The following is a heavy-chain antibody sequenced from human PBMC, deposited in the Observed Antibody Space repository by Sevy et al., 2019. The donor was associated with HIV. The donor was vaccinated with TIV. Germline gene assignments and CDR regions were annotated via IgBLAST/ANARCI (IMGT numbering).Heavy chain of an antibody. Sequence: ASVKVSCKASGYTFTSYGISWVRQAPGQGLEWMGWISAYNGNTNYAQKLQGRVTMTTDTSTSKAYMELRSLRSDDTAVYYCARDIVVVVAATDPSYYYYYGMDVWGQGTTVTVSS. CDR3: ARDIVVVVAATDPSYYYYYGMDV. J-gene: IGHJ6*02. D-gene: IGHD2-15*01. CDR2: ISAYNGNT. CDR1: GYTFTSYG. V-gene: IGHV1-18*01.